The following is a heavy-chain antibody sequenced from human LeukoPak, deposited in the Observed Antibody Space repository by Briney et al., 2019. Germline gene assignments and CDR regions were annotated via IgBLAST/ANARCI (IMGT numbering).Heavy chain of an antibody. D-gene: IGHD3-10*01. Sequence: SETLSLTCTVSGGSISSYYWSWIRQPPGKGLEWIGFIYYSGSTNYNPSLKSRVTISVDTSKNQFSLKLSSVTAADTAVYYCARVWFGELLQAVFDYWGQGTLVTVSS. J-gene: IGHJ4*02. CDR3: ARVWFGELLQAVFDY. V-gene: IGHV4-59*01. CDR1: GGSISSYY. CDR2: IYYSGST.